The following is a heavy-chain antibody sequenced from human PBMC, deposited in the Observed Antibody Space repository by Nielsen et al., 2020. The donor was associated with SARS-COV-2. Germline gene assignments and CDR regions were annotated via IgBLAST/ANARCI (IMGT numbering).Heavy chain of an antibody. J-gene: IGHJ4*02. Sequence: SDTLTPTFNAPGDSTRTSTLYYWAWIRQSPGKGREWIGRVYFSGTTYYNPTLKTRVDISVDTSTNQFYLKLNSVTAADTAVYYCARRSSGGARYQYWGQGRLVTV. V-gene: IGHV4-39*01. CDR2: VYFSGTT. D-gene: IGHD2-15*01. CDR3: ARRSSGGARYQY. CDR1: GDSTRTSTLYY.